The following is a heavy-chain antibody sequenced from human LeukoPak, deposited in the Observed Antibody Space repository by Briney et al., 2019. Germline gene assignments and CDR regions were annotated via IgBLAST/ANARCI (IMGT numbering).Heavy chain of an antibody. D-gene: IGHD5-18*01. CDR3: ARDGPAYSFDY. CDR2: IWHGGSNE. Sequence: GGSLRLSCAASGFTFDIHGMHWVRQAPGKGLEWVAVIWHGGSNEYYEDSVKGRFTISRDNARNSMYLQMNSLRAEDMAVYYCARDGPAYSFDYWGQGTLVTVSS. J-gene: IGHJ4*02. CDR1: GFTFDIHG. V-gene: IGHV3-33*01.